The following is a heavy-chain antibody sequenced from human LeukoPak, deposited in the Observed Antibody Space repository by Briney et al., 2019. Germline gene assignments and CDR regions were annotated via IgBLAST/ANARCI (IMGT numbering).Heavy chain of an antibody. Sequence: ETLSLTCTVSGGSISSYYWSWIRQPPGKGLDWVSIISGSGGTPYYTDSVKGRFTISRDNSKNTLYLQMNSLRAEDTAVYYCAKTRGISISGVVPLCDYWGQGTLVTVSS. CDR3: AKTRGISISGVVPLCDY. CDR2: ISGSGGTP. V-gene: IGHV3-23*01. CDR1: GGSISSYY. J-gene: IGHJ4*02. D-gene: IGHD3-3*01.